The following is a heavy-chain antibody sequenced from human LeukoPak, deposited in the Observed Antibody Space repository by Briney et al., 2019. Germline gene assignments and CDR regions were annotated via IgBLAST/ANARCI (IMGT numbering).Heavy chain of an antibody. D-gene: IGHD3-10*02. Sequence: PGGSLRLSCAASGFTFSSYEMNWVRQAPGKGLEWVANIKQDGSEKYYVDSVKGRFTISRDNAKNSLYLQMNSLRAEDTAVYYCARGVPFDYWGQGTLVTVSS. V-gene: IGHV3-7*01. J-gene: IGHJ4*02. CDR3: ARGVPFDY. CDR2: IKQDGSEK. CDR1: GFTFSSYE.